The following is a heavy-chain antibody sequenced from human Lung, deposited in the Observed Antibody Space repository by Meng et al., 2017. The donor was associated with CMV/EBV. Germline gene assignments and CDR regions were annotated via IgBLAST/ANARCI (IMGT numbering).Heavy chain of an antibody. D-gene: IGHD3-10*01. J-gene: IGHJ1*01. CDR3: LRRSGGSV. CDR2: IPHRGSS. CDR1: GESITNHNW. Sequence: QVELAGSAPALVNPSDALSLPVAVSGESITNHNWWAWVRQPPGKGLEWIGEIPHRGSSAYNPSLKSRVSMSIDKSKNQFSLKLTSVTAADTAVYHCLRRSGGSVWGQGTLVTVSS. V-gene: IGHV4-4*02.